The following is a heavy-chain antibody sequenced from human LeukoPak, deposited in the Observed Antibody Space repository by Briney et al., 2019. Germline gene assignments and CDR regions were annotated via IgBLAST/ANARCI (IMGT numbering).Heavy chain of an antibody. CDR2: IYYSGST. D-gene: IGHD5-24*01. V-gene: IGHV4-61*05. J-gene: IGHJ4*02. CDR3: AGGGDGYNPHRGYYFDY. CDR1: GGSISSSHHY. Sequence: SETLSLTCAVSGGSISSSHHYWGWIRQPPGKGLEWIGYIYYSGSTNYNPSLKSRVTISVDTSKNQFSLKLSSVTAADTAVYYCAGGGDGYNPHRGYYFDYWGQGTLVTVSS.